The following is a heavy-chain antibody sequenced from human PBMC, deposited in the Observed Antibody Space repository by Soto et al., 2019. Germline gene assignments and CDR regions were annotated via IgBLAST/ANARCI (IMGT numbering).Heavy chain of an antibody. CDR2: INPATGAA. D-gene: IGHD3-3*01. CDR1: GYPVTAYY. J-gene: IGHJ3*02. CDR3: ARGGGVGVAGSAAFDM. V-gene: IGHV1-2*02. Sequence: QLHLVQSGAVVKKPGASVTVSCSASGYPVTAYYMHWVRQAPGRGLEWMGGINPATGAAKYTQTFQGRVHKNRDTSTRTVFMELSGLTSEDTAVFYCARGGGVGVAGSAAFDMWGQGTLVTVSS.